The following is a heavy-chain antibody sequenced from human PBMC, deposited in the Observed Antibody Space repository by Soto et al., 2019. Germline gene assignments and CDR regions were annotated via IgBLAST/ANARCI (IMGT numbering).Heavy chain of an antibody. V-gene: IGHV4-59*11. CDR3: ATGSDNSKVGY. D-gene: IGHD6-13*01. Sequence: QVQLQESGPGLVKPSETLSLTCTVSGASSTTQYWNWVRQPPGQGLQWIGYISYSGNTNYNPSLKSRVTISADTSKNHISPNLASVTAADTAVYYCATGSDNSKVGYWGQGTLVTVSS. CDR1: GASSTTQY. CDR2: ISYSGNT. J-gene: IGHJ4*02.